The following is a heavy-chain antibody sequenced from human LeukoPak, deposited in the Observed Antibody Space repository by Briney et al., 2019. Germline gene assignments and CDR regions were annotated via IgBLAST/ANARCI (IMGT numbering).Heavy chain of an antibody. J-gene: IGHJ3*02. CDR1: GYTFTSYG. Sequence: ASVTVSCKASGYTFTSYGISWVRQAPGQGLEWMGWISAYNGNTNYAQKLQGRVTMTTDTSTSTAYMELRSLRSDDTAVYYCARLIYGLLPGDAFDIWGQGTMVTVSS. CDR2: ISAYNGNT. CDR3: ARLIYGLLPGDAFDI. V-gene: IGHV1-18*01. D-gene: IGHD1-26*01.